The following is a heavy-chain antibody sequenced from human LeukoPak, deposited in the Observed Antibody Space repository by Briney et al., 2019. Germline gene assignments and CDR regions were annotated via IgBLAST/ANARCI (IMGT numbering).Heavy chain of an antibody. CDR3: ARGGGYNSGDS. J-gene: IGHJ4*02. Sequence: PGRSLRLSCAASGFTFSSYAMHWVRQAPGKGLEWVAVISYDGSNKYYADSVKGRFTISRDNSKNTLYLQMNSLRAEDTAVYYCARGGGYNSGDSWGQGTLVTVSS. CDR1: GFTFSSYA. CDR2: ISYDGSNK. D-gene: IGHD5-24*01. V-gene: IGHV3-30-3*01.